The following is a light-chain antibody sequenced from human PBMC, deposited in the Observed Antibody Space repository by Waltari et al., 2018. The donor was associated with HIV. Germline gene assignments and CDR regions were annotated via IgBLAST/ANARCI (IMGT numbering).Light chain of an antibody. CDR2: AAS. Sequence: EIVVTQSPATLSVSLGERATLSCWASQNVGDNLAWYQQRPGQAPRLLIYAASTRATDTPARFSGSGSGTDFTLIINGLQSEDFAVYYCQQRSNWPPGGAYTFGQGTKLEIK. CDR3: QQRSNWPPGGAYT. J-gene: IGKJ2*01. V-gene: IGKV3-15*01. CDR1: QNVGDN.